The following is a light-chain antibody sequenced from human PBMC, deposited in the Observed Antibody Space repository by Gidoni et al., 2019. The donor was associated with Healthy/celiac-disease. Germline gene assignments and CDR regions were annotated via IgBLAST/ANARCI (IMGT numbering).Light chain of an antibody. CDR2: DNN. CDR1: SSNIGNNY. V-gene: IGLV1-51*01. Sequence: QSVLPQPPSVSAAPGQKVTISCSGSSSNIGNNYVYWYQPLPGTAPKLLIYDNNKRPSGIPDRFSGSKSGTSATLGITGLQTGDEADYYCGTWDSSLSAVVFGGGTKLTVL. CDR3: GTWDSSLSAVV. J-gene: IGLJ2*01.